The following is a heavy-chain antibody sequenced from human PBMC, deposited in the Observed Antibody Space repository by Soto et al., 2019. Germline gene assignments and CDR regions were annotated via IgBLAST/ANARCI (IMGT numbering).Heavy chain of an antibody. CDR2: FDPEDGET. CDR1: GYTLTELS. V-gene: IGHV1-24*01. J-gene: IGHJ4*02. Sequence: ASVKVSCKVSGYTLTELSMHWVRQAPGKGLEWMGGFDPEDGETIYAQKFQGRVTMTEDTSTDTAYMELSSLRSEDTAVYYCATDLIRDTAMVINDYWGQGTLVTVSS. D-gene: IGHD5-18*01. CDR3: ATDLIRDTAMVINDY.